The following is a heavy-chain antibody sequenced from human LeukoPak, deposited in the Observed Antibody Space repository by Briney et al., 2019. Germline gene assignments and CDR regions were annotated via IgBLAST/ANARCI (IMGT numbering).Heavy chain of an antibody. CDR1: GFTFSSYG. CDR2: ISYDGSNK. V-gene: IGHV3-30*03. J-gene: IGHJ4*02. CDR3: ARWNWLPDY. Sequence: PGRSLRLSCAASGFTFSSYGMHWVRQAPGKGLEWVAVISYDGSNKYYADSVKGRFTISRDNAKSSLYLQMNSLRAEDTAVYYCARWNWLPDYWGQGTLVTVSS. D-gene: IGHD3-9*01.